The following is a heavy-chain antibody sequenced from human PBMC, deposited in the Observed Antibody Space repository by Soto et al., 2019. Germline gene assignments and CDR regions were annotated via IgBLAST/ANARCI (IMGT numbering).Heavy chain of an antibody. J-gene: IGHJ6*02. D-gene: IGHD6-13*01. CDR2: INAGNGNT. CDR1: GYTFTSYA. CDR3: ARDDAAAGPRPGSDYYYCGMDV. V-gene: IGHV1-3*01. Sequence: ASVKVSCKASGYTFTSYAMHWVRQAPGQRLEWMGWINAGNGNTKYSQKFQGRVTITRDTSASTAYMELRSLRSDDTAVYYCARDDAAAGPRPGSDYYYCGMDVWGQGTTVTVSS.